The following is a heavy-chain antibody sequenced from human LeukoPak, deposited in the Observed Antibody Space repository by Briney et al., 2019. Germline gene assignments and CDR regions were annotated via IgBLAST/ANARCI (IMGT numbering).Heavy chain of an antibody. V-gene: IGHV4-61*02. J-gene: IGHJ6*03. CDR3: AGHCSGGSCYPGAGYYMDV. CDR2: IYTSGST. D-gene: IGHD2-15*01. Sequence: SQTLSLTCTVSGGSISSGSYYRGWIRQPAGKGLEWIGRIYTSGSTNYNPSLKSRVTISVDTSKNQFSLKLSSVTAADTAVYYCAGHCSGGSCYPGAGYYMDVWGKGTTVTVSS. CDR1: GGSISSGSYY.